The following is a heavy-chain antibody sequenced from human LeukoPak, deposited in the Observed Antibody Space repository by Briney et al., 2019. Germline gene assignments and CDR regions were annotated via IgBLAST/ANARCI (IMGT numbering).Heavy chain of an antibody. V-gene: IGHV3-21*01. CDR3: ARGSGSSGYSDY. CDR2: ISSSSSYI. D-gene: IGHD3-22*01. J-gene: IGHJ4*02. Sequence: GGSLRLSCGASGFTFSSYSMNWVRQAPGKGLEWVSSISSSSSYIYYADSVKGRFTISRDNAKNSLYLQMNSLRAEDTAVYYCARGSGSSGYSDYWGQGTLVTV. CDR1: GFTFSSYS.